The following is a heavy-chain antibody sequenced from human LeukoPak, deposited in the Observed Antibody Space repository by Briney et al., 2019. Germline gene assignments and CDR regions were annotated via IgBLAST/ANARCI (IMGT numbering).Heavy chain of an antibody. V-gene: IGHV3-21*01. CDR1: GFTFSSYS. CDR3: ARDLTGWGAFDI. J-gene: IGHJ3*02. D-gene: IGHD3-9*01. CDR2: ISSSSSYI. Sequence: GGSLRLSCAASGFTFSSYSMNWVRQAPGKGLEWVSSISSSSSYIYYADSVKGRFTISRDNAKNSLYLQMNSLRAEDTAVYYCARDLTGWGAFDIWGQGTMVAVSS.